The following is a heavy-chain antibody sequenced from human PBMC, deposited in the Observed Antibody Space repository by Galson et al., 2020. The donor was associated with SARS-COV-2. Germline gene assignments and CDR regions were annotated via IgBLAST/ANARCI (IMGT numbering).Heavy chain of an antibody. J-gene: IGHJ4*02. D-gene: IGHD6-19*01. V-gene: IGHV4-31*03. CDR1: GDSISNADYY. Sequence: SQTLSLTCTVSGDSISNADYYWSWIRQHPGKGLEWIGFIYYSGRAYFNPTLERRFTMSVDTSKNQFSLKLRSVTAADTAVYYCAREFHSGTYPFDHWGQGTLVTVSS. CDR2: IYYSGRA. CDR3: AREFHSGTYPFDH.